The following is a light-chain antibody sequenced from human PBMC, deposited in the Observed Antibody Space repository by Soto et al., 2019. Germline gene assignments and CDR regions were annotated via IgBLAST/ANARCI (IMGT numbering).Light chain of an antibody. CDR3: LKYTKDAPGT. J-gene: IGKJ1*01. V-gene: IGKV1-27*01. CDR1: QDISQY. CDR2: YAS. Sequence: DIQMTQSPSSLSASVGDRVTLTCRASQDISQYLAWYQQRPGKVPKLLIYYASTLQSGVPSRFSGSGSGTEFTLTISSLQPADVATYYCLKYTKDAPGTFGQGPKVEI.